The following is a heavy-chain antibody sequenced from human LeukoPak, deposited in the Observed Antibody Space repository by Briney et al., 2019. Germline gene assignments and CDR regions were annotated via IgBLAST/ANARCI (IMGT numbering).Heavy chain of an antibody. CDR1: GYTFTSYG. Sequence: SCKASGYTFTSYGISWVRQAPGKGLEWVGRIKSKTDGGTTDYAAPVKGRFTISRDDSKNTLYLQMNSLKTEDTAVYYCTTVPVAGTIDYYYYYMDVWGKGTTVTVSS. CDR2: IKSKTDGGTT. CDR3: TTVPVAGTIDYYYYYMDV. D-gene: IGHD6-19*01. J-gene: IGHJ6*03. V-gene: IGHV3-15*01.